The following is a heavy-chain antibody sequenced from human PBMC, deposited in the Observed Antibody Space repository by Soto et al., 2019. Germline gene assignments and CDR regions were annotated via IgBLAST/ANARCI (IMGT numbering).Heavy chain of an antibody. CDR1: GGSVSSGGNY. D-gene: IGHD6-6*01. J-gene: IGHJ4*02. V-gene: IGHV4-39*01. CDR3: ARGVSSPSAAGV. Sequence: QLQLQESGPGLVKPSETLSLTCAVSGGSVSSGGNYWGWIRQPPGKCLAWIGSVHDTGTTHYNPSLTSRVTISVDTSKNQFSLSVNSVTAAYTAVYYCARGVSSPSAAGVWGQGTLVTVSS. CDR2: VHDTGTT.